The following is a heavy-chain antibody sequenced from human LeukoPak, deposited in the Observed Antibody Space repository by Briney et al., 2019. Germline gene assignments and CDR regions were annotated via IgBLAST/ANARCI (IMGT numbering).Heavy chain of an antibody. Sequence: GASVKVSCKASGGTFTSYTISWVRQAPGQGLEWMGRIIPILGIANYAQKFQGRVTITADKSTSTAYMELSSLRSEDTAVYYCASEYSSSSGWFDHWGQGTLVTVSS. CDR3: ASEYSSSSGWFDH. D-gene: IGHD6-6*01. V-gene: IGHV1-69*02. CDR2: IIPILGIA. CDR1: GGTFTSYT. J-gene: IGHJ5*02.